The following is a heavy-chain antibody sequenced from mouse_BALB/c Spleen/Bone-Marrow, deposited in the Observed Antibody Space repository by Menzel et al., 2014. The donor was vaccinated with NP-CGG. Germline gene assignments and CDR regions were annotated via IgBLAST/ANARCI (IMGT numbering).Heavy chain of an antibody. CDR3: ARRNRDYYAMDY. Sequence: VQLQQSGAELVRPGTSVKVSCKASGHAFTNYLLEWVKQRPGQGLEWIGVINPGSGGTKYNEKFKGKATLTVDKSSSTAYMQLSSLTSDDPAVYFCARRNRDYYAMDYWGQGTSVTVSS. J-gene: IGHJ4*01. CDR2: INPGSGGT. V-gene: IGHV1-54*01. CDR1: GHAFTNYL.